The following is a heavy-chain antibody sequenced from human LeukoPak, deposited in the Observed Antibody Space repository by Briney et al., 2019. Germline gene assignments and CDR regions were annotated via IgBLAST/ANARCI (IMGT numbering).Heavy chain of an antibody. D-gene: IGHD6-13*01. Sequence: GGSLRLSRASSVFTFSYYDTHWVRQATGKGVEWVSAIGTAGETYYTGSVKGRFTNTKENAKNSLYLQMNSLRAGDTAVYYCARVAKERVGGVYYFDYWGQGTLVTVSS. CDR1: VFTFSYYD. V-gene: IGHV3-13*01. CDR2: IGTAGET. J-gene: IGHJ4*02. CDR3: ARVAKERVGGVYYFDY.